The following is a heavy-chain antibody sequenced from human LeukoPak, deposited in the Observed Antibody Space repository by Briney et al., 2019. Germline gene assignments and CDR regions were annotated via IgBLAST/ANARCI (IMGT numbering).Heavy chain of an antibody. D-gene: IGHD2/OR15-2a*01. CDR3: ARHSMDAPSDY. J-gene: IGHJ4*02. V-gene: IGHV5-51*01. Sequence: GESLKISCMGSGYSFTSYWIGWVRQMPGKGLEWMGIIYPGDSDTRYSPSFHGQVTISADKSISTAYLHWSSLKASDTARYYCARHSMDAPSDYWGRGTLVTVSS. CDR2: IYPGDSDT. CDR1: GYSFTSYW.